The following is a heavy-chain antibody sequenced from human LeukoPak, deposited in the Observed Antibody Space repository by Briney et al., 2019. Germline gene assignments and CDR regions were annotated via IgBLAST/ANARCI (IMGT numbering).Heavy chain of an antibody. CDR2: IYYSGNT. Sequence: PSETLSLTCNSSGDFTRSYICSLIRQPPGKGLEWIGHIYYSGNTNYNPSPKSRVTISVDTSKNQFSLTLNSLTAADTAVYYCARTAYCGGGASSTCHFDCLREASLVGVAS. CDR3: ARTAYCGGGASSTCHFDC. V-gene: IGHV4-59*01. CDR1: GDFTRSYI. D-gene: IGHD2-21*01. J-gene: IGHJ4*02.